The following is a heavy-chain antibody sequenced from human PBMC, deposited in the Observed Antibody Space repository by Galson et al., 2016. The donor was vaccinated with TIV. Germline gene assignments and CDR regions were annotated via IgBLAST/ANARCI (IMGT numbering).Heavy chain of an antibody. Sequence: PALVKPPQTLTLTCSFSGFSLSTSGVSVGWIRQPPGKALECLALIYWDNDKRYSPSLKSRLTITKDTSKNQVVLTLTNMDPVDTATYYCAHRLEFLGFDSWGQGTPVTVSS. CDR2: IYWDNDK. CDR3: AHRLEFLGFDS. V-gene: IGHV2-5*02. J-gene: IGHJ5*01. CDR1: GFSLSTSGVS. D-gene: IGHD1-1*01.